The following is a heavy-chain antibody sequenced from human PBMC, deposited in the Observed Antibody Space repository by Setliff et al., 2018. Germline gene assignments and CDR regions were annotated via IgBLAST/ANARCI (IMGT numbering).Heavy chain of an antibody. J-gene: IGHJ4*02. CDR2: AYKTGSI. CDR3: ARAYDSSGWYGESHTYYFDN. D-gene: IGHD3-22*01. Sequence: SETLSLTCTVSGDSISGGTYSWSWIRQPAGKGLEWFGHAYKTGSIIYNPSLKSRVTISSDTSKNQFSLNLYSVTAADTVVYYCARAYDSSGWYGESHTYYFDNWGQGTLVTVSS. CDR1: GDSISGGTYS. V-gene: IGHV4-61*09.